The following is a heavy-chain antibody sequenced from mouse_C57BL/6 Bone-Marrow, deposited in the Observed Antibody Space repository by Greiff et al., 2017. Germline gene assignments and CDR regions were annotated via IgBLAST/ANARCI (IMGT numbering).Heavy chain of an antibody. CDR3: ARDWDYFDD. V-gene: IGHV1-80*01. Sequence: QVQLKESGAELVKPGASVKISCKVSGYAFSTYWMNWVKQRPGKGLEWIGQIYPGDGDTNYNGKFKGKATLTADKSSSTAYMQLSSLASEDSAGYFCARDWDYFDDWGQGTTLTVSS. CDR2: IYPGDGDT. D-gene: IGHD4-1*01. CDR1: GYAFSTYW. J-gene: IGHJ2*01.